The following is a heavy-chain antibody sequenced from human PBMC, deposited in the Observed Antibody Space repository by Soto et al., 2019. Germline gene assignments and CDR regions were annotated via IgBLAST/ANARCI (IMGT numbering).Heavy chain of an antibody. V-gene: IGHV3-23*01. CDR3: AKSDTALSYGFDP. CDR2: ISSSGNSA. CDR1: GFTFGSYA. J-gene: IGHJ5*02. D-gene: IGHD5-18*01. Sequence: EVQLLESGGDWVQPGGSLRLSCAASGFTFGSYAMIWVRQAPGKGLVWVSTISSSGNSAYYADAVKGRFTVYRDNAMNTLYMQMNSLRAEDTAVYYCAKSDTALSYGFDPWGQGTVVTVSS.